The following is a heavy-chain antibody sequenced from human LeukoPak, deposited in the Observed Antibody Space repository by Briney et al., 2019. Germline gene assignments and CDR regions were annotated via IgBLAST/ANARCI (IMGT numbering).Heavy chain of an antibody. CDR1: GGSISSGGYY. Sequence: SETLSLTCTVSGGSISSGGYYWSWIRQPPGKGLEWIGYIYHSGSTYYNPSLKSRVTISVDRSKNQFSLKLSSVTAADTAVYYCARGDVYSSSPFDYWGQGTLVTVSS. J-gene: IGHJ4*02. CDR2: IYHSGST. V-gene: IGHV4-30-2*01. CDR3: ARGDVYSSSPFDY. D-gene: IGHD6-13*01.